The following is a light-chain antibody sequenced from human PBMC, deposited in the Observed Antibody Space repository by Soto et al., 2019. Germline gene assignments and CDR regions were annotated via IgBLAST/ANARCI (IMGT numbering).Light chain of an antibody. V-gene: IGKV3-11*01. Sequence: EIVLTQSPGTLSLSPGDGATLSCRASQSVSSYLGWYQQKPGQAPRLLIYDTSSRATGIPARFSGSGSGTDFTLTISSLEPEDFAVYYCQQRSNWPWTFGQGTKVDIK. CDR1: QSVSSY. J-gene: IGKJ1*01. CDR3: QQRSNWPWT. CDR2: DTS.